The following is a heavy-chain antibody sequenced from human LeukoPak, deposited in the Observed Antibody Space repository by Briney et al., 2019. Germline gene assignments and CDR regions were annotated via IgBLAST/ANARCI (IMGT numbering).Heavy chain of an antibody. CDR1: GGSISSSSYY. Sequence: SETLSLTCTVSGGSISSSSYYWGWIRQPPGKGLEWIGEINHSGSTNYNPSLKSRVTISVDTSKNQFSLKLSSVTAADTAVYYCARGGVMARGVPFSIRWNWFDPWGQGTLVTVSS. D-gene: IGHD3-10*01. J-gene: IGHJ5*02. CDR2: INHSGST. V-gene: IGHV4-39*07. CDR3: ARGGVMARGVPFSIRWNWFDP.